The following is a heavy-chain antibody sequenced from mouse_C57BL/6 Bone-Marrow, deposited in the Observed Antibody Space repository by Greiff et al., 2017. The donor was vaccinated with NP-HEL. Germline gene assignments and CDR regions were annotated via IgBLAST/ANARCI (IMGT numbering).Heavy chain of an antibody. CDR2: ISNLAYSI. Sequence: EVKLVGSGGGLVQPGGSLKLSCAASGFTFSDYGMAWVRQAPRKGPEWVAFISNLAYSIYYADTVTGRFTISRENAKNTLYLEMSSLRSEDTAMYYCARLGYGYEAGFAYWGQGTLVTVSA. D-gene: IGHD2-2*01. V-gene: IGHV5-15*01. CDR1: GFTFSDYG. CDR3: ARLGYGYEAGFAY. J-gene: IGHJ3*01.